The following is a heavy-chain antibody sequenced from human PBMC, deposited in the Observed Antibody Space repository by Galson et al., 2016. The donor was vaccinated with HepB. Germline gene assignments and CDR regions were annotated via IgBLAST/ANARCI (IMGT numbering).Heavy chain of an antibody. CDR1: GFTFSSYS. CDR3: VRDNSFYY. D-gene: IGHD4-11*01. J-gene: IGHJ4*02. V-gene: IGHV3-30*04. Sequence: SLRLSCAASGFTFSSYSLNWVRQAPGKGLEWVAFISFDGTNKYYADSVKGRLTISGDNSKNTLFLQMNSLRVEDTATYYCVRDNSFYYWGQGTLVTVSS. CDR2: ISFDGTNK.